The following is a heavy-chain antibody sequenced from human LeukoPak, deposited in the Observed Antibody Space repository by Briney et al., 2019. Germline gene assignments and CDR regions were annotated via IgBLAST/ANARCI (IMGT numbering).Heavy chain of an antibody. J-gene: IGHJ6*02. CDR1: GYAFTSYG. V-gene: IGHV1-18*01. CDR3: ARELRSRTYYGMDV. D-gene: IGHD2-2*01. Sequence: GASVKVSCKASGYAFTSYGISWVRQAPEQGLEWMGWISAYNGNTNYAQKLQGRVTMTTDTSTSTAYMELRSLRSDDTAVYYCARELRSRTYYGMDVWGQGTTVTVSS. CDR2: ISAYNGNT.